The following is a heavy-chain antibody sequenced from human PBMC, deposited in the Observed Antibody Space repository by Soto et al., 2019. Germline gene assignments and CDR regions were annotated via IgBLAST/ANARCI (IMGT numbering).Heavy chain of an antibody. CDR2: IFSNDEK. Sequence: VSCPTLVNPTAPLTLTCPVSVFSLSNARMGVSWIRQPPGKALECLAHIFSNDEKSYSTSLKSRLTISKDTSKSQVVLTMTNIELLDTATYYCARIRRIVPAWLLSDYWGKGRLVTVSA. J-gene: IGHJ4*02. V-gene: IGHV2-26*01. CDR1: VFSLSNARMG. D-gene: IGHD2-2*01. CDR3: ARIRRIVPAWLLSDY.